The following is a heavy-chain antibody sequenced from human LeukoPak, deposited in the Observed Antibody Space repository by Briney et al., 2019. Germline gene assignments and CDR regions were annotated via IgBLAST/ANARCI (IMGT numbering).Heavy chain of an antibody. CDR3: ARVMVRGVYVV. V-gene: IGHV4-59*01. CDR1: GGSISSYY. J-gene: IGHJ6*04. CDR2: IYYSGST. Sequence: SETLSLTCTVSGGSISSYYWSWIRQPPGKGLEWIGYIYYSGSTNYNPSLKSRVTISVDTSKNQFSLKLSSVTAADTAVYYCARVMVRGVYVVWGKGTTVTVSS. D-gene: IGHD3-10*01.